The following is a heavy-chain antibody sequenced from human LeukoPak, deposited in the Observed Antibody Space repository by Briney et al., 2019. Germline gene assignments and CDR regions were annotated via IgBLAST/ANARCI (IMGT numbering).Heavy chain of an antibody. J-gene: IGHJ4*02. CDR2: VHLNGAT. D-gene: IGHD1-26*01. V-gene: IGHV4-4*02. CDR1: GGSIITTNW. Sequence: SETLSLTCAVSGGSIITTNWWSWVRQPPGKGLEWIGEVHLNGATNYNPSLESRVSTSIDKSKNHLSLELSSVTAADTAMYYCTRESGAFSPFGFWGQGTLVTVSS. CDR3: TRESGAFSPFGF.